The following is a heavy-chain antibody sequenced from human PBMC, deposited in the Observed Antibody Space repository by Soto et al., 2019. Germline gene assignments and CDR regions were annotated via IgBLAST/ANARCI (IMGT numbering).Heavy chain of an antibody. CDR1: GGTFSSYA. CDR3: ARGGSSGRYYYDSSGYPIDY. Sequence: SVKVSCKASGGTFSSYAISWVRQAPGQGLEWMGGIIPIFGTANYAQKFQGRVTITADKSTSTAYMELSSLRSEDTAVYYCARGGSSGRYYYDSSGYPIDYWGQGTLVTVS. CDR2: IIPIFGTA. V-gene: IGHV1-69*06. D-gene: IGHD3-22*01. J-gene: IGHJ4*02.